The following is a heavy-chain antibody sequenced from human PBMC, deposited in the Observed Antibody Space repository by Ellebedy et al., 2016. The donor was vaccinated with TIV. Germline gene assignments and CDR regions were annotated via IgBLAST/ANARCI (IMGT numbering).Heavy chain of an antibody. Sequence: GSLRLSXTVSGGSISNYYWNWIRQPPGKGLEWIAYIYYSGSINYNPSLNSRVTISVDTSKNQLALRLTSVTAADTAVYYCARASGYSSSWYVDWGQGTLVTVSS. CDR2: IYYSGSI. J-gene: IGHJ4*02. CDR3: ARASGYSSSWYVD. CDR1: GGSISNYY. V-gene: IGHV4-59*01. D-gene: IGHD6-13*01.